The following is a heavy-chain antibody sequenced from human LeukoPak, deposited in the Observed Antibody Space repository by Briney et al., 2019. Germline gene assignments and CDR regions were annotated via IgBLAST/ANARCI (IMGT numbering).Heavy chain of an antibody. D-gene: IGHD3-10*01. CDR1: GFTFSTYW. V-gene: IGHV3-7*01. J-gene: IGHJ5*02. CDR2: IKQDGSEK. Sequence: GGSLRLSCAASGFTFSTYWMSWVRQAPGKGLEWVANIKQDGSEKYYVDSVKGRFTISRDNAKNSLFLQMNSLRAEDTAVYYCARDLFYYGSGSYLSWGQGTLVTVSS. CDR3: ARDLFYYGSGSYLS.